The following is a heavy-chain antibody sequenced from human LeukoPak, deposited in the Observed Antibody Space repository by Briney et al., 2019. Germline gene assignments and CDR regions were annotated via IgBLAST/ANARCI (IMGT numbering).Heavy chain of an antibody. Sequence: PSETLSLTCAVYGGSFSGYYWSWIRQPPGKGLEWIGEINHSGSTNYNPSLKSRVTISVDTSKNQFSLKLSSVTAADTAVYYCARVSHGDYYFDYWGQGTLVTVSS. V-gene: IGHV4-34*01. CDR2: INHSGST. CDR3: ARVSHGDYYFDY. CDR1: GGSFSGYY. J-gene: IGHJ4*02. D-gene: IGHD4-17*01.